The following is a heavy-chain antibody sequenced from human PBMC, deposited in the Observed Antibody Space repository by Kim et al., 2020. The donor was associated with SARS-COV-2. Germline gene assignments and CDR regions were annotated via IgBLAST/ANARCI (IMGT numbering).Heavy chain of an antibody. V-gene: IGHV3-43*02. CDR2: IRGDGGST. D-gene: IGHD6-19*01. Sequence: GGSLRLSCAASGFTFDDYAMHWVRQAPGKGLEWVSLIRGDGGSTYYADSVKGRFTISRDNSKNSLYLQMNSLRTEDTALYYCAKAKGRRSGWYLIDYWGQGTLVTVSS. J-gene: IGHJ4*02. CDR3: AKAKGRRSGWYLIDY. CDR1: GFTFDDYA.